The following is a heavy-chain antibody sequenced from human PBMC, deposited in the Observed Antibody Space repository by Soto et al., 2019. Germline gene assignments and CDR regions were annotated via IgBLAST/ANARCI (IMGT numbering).Heavy chain of an antibody. J-gene: IGHJ3*02. CDR3: VRQYSAYDI. D-gene: IGHD4-4*01. V-gene: IGHV3-74*03. CDR1: GFTFSDHW. CDR2: INSDGSVT. Sequence: EAQLVESGGGLVQPGGSLRLSCVASGFTFSDHWMQWVRQVPGERPAWVSRINSDGSVTADADSVRGRVTISRDNAKNTLYLQMNSLRVGDTAMYYCVRQYSAYDIWGQGTMVTVSS.